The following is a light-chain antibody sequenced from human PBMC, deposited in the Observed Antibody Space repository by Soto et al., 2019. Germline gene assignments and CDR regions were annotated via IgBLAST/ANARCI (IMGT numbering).Light chain of an antibody. J-gene: IGKJ3*01. CDR3: QQYDNLEFT. V-gene: IGKV1-33*01. Sequence: DIQMNQSPSSLSASVGDRVTITCQASQDISNYLNWYQQKPGKAPKLLIYDASNLETGVPSRFSGSGSGTDFTFTISSLQPEDIATYYCQQYDNLEFTFGPGTKVDIK. CDR2: DAS. CDR1: QDISNY.